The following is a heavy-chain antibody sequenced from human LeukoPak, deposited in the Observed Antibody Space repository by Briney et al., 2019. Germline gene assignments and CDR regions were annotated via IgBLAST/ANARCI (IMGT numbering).Heavy chain of an antibody. Sequence: ASVKVSCKASGGTFSSYAISWVRQAPGQGLEWMGRIIPTFGTANYAQKFQGRVTVTADKSTSTAYMELSSLRSEDTAVYYCATTRYYYDSSDAFDIWGQGTMVTVSS. J-gene: IGHJ3*02. CDR1: GGTFSSYA. CDR3: ATTRYYYDSSDAFDI. V-gene: IGHV1-69*06. CDR2: IIPTFGTA. D-gene: IGHD3-22*01.